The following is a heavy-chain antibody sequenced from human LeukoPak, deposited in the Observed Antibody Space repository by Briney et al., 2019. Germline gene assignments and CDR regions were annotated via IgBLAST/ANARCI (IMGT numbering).Heavy chain of an antibody. V-gene: IGHV4-34*01. J-gene: IGHJ4*02. CDR2: INHSGST. Sequence: SETLSLTCAVYGGSFSDYYWSWIRQPPEKGLEWIAEINHSGSTNYNPSLKSRVTISVDTSKNQFSLKLSSVTAADTAVYYCARGKGSYGTDFDYWGQGTLVTVSS. CDR1: GGSFSDYY. CDR3: ARGKGSYGTDFDY. D-gene: IGHD1-26*01.